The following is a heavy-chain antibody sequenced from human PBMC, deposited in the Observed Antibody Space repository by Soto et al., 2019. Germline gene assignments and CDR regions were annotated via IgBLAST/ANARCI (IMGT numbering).Heavy chain of an antibody. D-gene: IGHD4-4*01. Sequence: QVQLVQSGAEVRKPGSSVTVSCKASGGTFSTYGITWVRQAPGQGLEWMGNIIPLIGTSNYAQRFRGIFTITADESTTTAYMELTSLRSEDTAVYYCARVVMTTVPASFYYGLDVWGQGTTVTVSS. CDR2: IIPLIGTS. J-gene: IGHJ6*02. CDR1: GGTFSTYG. CDR3: ARVVMTTVPASFYYGLDV. V-gene: IGHV1-69*18.